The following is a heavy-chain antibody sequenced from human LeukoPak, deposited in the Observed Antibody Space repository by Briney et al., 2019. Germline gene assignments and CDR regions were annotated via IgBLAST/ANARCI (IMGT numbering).Heavy chain of an antibody. CDR2: IFYIGST. D-gene: IGHD5-18*01. V-gene: IGHV4-59*12. Sequence: PSETLSLTCTVSGGSISSYYCSWIRQSPGKGLEWLGYIFYIGSTNYNPSLKSRVTISVDTSKNQFSLKLSSVTAADTAVYYCARERGDTAMVQRDAFDIWGQGTMVTVSS. CDR3: ARERGDTAMVQRDAFDI. J-gene: IGHJ3*02. CDR1: GGSISSYY.